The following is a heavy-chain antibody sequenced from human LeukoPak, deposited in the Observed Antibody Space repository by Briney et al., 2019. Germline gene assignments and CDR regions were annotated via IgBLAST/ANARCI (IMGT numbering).Heavy chain of an antibody. Sequence: GGSLRLSCAASGFTFSSYAMHWVRQAPGKGLEWVAVISYDGSNKYYADSVKGRFTISRDNSKNTLYLQMNSLRAEDTAVYYCAREEVGYDSSGYYYYFDYWGQGTLVTVSS. J-gene: IGHJ4*02. CDR1: GFTFSSYA. CDR3: AREEVGYDSSGYYYYFDY. CDR2: ISYDGSNK. V-gene: IGHV3-30-3*01. D-gene: IGHD3-22*01.